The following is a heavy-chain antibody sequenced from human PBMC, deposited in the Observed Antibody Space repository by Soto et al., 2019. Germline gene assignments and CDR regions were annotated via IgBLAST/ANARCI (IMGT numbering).Heavy chain of an antibody. V-gene: IGHV4-31*03. J-gene: IGHJ5*02. Sequence: PSETLSLTCTVSGSSISSGGYYWSWIRQHPGKGLEWIGYIYYSGSTYYNPSLKSRVTISVDTSKNQFSLKLSSVTAADTAVYYCARDLGGSTSCYGRCRWFDPWGQGTLVTVSS. CDR2: IYYSGST. CDR1: GSSISSGGYY. CDR3: ARDLGGSTSCYGRCRWFDP. D-gene: IGHD2-2*01.